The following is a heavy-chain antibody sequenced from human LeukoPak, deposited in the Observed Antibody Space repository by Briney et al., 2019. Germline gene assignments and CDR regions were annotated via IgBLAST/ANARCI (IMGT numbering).Heavy chain of an antibody. CDR1: GYSISSGYY. CDR2: IYYSGST. CDR3: ARVTTVTTSFDY. V-gene: IGHV4-61*01. J-gene: IGHJ4*02. Sequence: PSETLSLTCTVSGYSISSGYYWGWIRQPPGKGLEWIGYIYYSGSTNYNPSLKSRVTISVDTSKNQFSLKLSSVTAADTAVYYCARVTTVTTSFDYWGQGTLVTVSS. D-gene: IGHD4-17*01.